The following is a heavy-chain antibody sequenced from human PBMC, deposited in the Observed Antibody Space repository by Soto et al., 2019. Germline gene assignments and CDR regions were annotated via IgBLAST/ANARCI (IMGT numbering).Heavy chain of an antibody. J-gene: IGHJ6*02. CDR3: ARDNRDCSSFNCYNPGRVFGLDV. V-gene: IGHV3-30-3*01. Sequence: QVQLVESGGGVVQPGRSLRLSCVASGFTFNNYNLHWVRQAPGNSLESVAVISFDGTTDYYADSVKGRFTVSRDNFKNKLSLQMDNLRPEDTAVYYCARDNRDCSSFNCYNPGRVFGLDVWGQGTTVTVSS. CDR1: GFTFNNYN. CDR2: ISFDGTTD. D-gene: IGHD2-2*02.